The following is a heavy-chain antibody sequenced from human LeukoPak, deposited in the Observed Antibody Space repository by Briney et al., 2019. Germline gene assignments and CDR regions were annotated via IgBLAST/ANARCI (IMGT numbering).Heavy chain of an antibody. CDR3: TKDGGKDNNSAFDI. V-gene: IGHV3-72*01. Sequence: GGSLRHSCTASTLILSDHFIDWVRQAPGKGLEWVGRSRAKSKSYTTDYAASVKGRFTLSSDASGNSVYLQMDSLKTEDTAVYFCTKDGGKDNNSAFDIWGQGTMVTVSS. CDR1: TLILSDHF. CDR2: SRAKSKSYTT. J-gene: IGHJ3*02. D-gene: IGHD3-16*01.